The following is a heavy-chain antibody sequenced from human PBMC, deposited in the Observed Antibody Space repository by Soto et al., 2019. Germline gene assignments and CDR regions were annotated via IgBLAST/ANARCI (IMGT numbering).Heavy chain of an antibody. J-gene: IGHJ4*02. D-gene: IGHD1-26*01. CDR2: IKLRGGTT. V-gene: IGHV1-46*02. Sequence: QVQLMQSGAEVRKPGASVRLSCETSGYNFNQYYIHWVRQAPGQGLQRMGIIKLRGGTTEYAHKFRGRVTVTGDTSTKTAYMELRSLRSEDTAMYFCARGPEDSDVPRWDYWGQGTLITVSS. CDR1: GYNFNQYY. CDR3: ARGPEDSDVPRWDY.